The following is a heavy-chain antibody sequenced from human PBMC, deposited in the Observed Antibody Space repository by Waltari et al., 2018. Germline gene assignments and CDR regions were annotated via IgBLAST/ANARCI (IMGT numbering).Heavy chain of an antibody. J-gene: IGHJ3*02. CDR3: AKMVGARDAFDI. CDR2: IYYSGST. D-gene: IGHD1-26*01. V-gene: IGHV4-59*01. Sequence: QVQLQESGPGLVKPSETLSLTCTVSGGSISSYYWSWIRQPPGKGLEWIGYIYYSGSTNYNPSLKSRVTISVDTSKNQFSLKLSSVTAADTAVYYCAKMVGARDAFDIWGQGTMVTVSS. CDR1: GGSISSYY.